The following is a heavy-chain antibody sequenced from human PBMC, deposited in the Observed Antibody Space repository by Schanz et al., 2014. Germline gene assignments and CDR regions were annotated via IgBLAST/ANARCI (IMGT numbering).Heavy chain of an antibody. J-gene: IGHJ4*02. CDR1: GGSISTYY. Sequence: QVQLQESGPGLVKPSETLSLTCTVSGGSISTYYWSWIRQPAGKGLEWIGLIYTSGSTNYNPSLKSRVTISGNTSKNQFSLRLSSVTAADTAVYYCARYTGAYFDYWGQGTLVTVSS. CDR3: ARYTGAYFDY. D-gene: IGHD1-26*01. V-gene: IGHV4-4*07. CDR2: IYTSGST.